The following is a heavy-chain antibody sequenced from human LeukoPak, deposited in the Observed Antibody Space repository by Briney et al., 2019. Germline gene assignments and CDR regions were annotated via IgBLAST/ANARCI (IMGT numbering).Heavy chain of an antibody. Sequence: ASVKVSCKASGYTFTGYYMHWVRQAPGQGLEWMGWINPNSGGTNYAQKFQGRVTMTRDTSISTAYMELSRLRSDDTAVYYCARGGAYCGGDCYSDAFDIWGQGTMVTVSS. CDR3: ARGGAYCGGDCYSDAFDI. CDR2: INPNSGGT. CDR1: GYTFTGYY. J-gene: IGHJ3*02. D-gene: IGHD2-21*02. V-gene: IGHV1-2*02.